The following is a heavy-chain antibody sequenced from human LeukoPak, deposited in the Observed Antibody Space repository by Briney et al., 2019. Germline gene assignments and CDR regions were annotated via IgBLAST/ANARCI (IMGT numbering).Heavy chain of an antibody. CDR1: GYTFTSYG. CDR2: ISTNNGNT. CDR3: ARDIYCSGGSCYYYYGMDV. D-gene: IGHD2-15*01. Sequence: VASVKVSCKASGYTFTSYGIIWVRQAPGQGLEWTGWISTNNGNTNYAQKLQGRVTMTTDTSTSTAYLELRSLRSDDTAVYYCARDIYCSGGSCYYYYGMDVWGQGTTVTVSS. V-gene: IGHV1-18*01. J-gene: IGHJ6*02.